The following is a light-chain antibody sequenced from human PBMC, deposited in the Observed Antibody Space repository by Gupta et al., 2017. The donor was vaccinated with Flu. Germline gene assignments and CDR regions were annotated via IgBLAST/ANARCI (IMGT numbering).Light chain of an antibody. J-gene: IGLJ3*02. Sequence: HSVLVQPTSGSASPGQYVSISCSGSNLNVGRQSVSWYQHIPGAAPKLLIYENDKRPSGIPDRFSGSKCGTSATLDITGLQTGDEADYYCAAWDGSLTAGAFGGGTKLTVL. CDR2: END. V-gene: IGLV1-51*02. CDR3: AAWDGSLTAGA. CDR1: NLNVGRQS.